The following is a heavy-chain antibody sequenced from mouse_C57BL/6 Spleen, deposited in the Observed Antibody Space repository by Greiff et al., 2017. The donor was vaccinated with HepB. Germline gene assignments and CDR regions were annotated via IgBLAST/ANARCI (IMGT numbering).Heavy chain of an antibody. CDR2: IDPETGGT. V-gene: IGHV1-15*01. CDR1: GYTFTDYE. Sequence: QVQLQQSGAELVRPGASVTLSCKASGYTFTDYEMHWVKQTPVHGLEWIGAIDPETGGTAYNQKFKGKAILTADKSSSTAYMELRSLTSEDSAVYYCTRGSGLITTVVAPYFDYWGQGTTLTVSS. D-gene: IGHD1-1*01. CDR3: TRGSGLITTVVAPYFDY. J-gene: IGHJ2*01.